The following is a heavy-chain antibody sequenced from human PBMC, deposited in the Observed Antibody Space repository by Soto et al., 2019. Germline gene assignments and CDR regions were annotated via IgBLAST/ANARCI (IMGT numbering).Heavy chain of an antibody. CDR2: ISGSGGST. D-gene: IGHD2-15*01. CDR1: GFTFSSYA. CDR3: AKGAILGQHYYYYYGMDV. Sequence: EVQLLESGGGLVQPGGSLRLSCAASGFTFSSYAMSWVRQAPGKGLEWVSAISGSGGSTYYADSVKGRFTISRDNSKNTLYRQMNSLRAEDTAVYYCAKGAILGQHYYYYYGMDVWGQGTTVTVSS. J-gene: IGHJ6*02. V-gene: IGHV3-23*01.